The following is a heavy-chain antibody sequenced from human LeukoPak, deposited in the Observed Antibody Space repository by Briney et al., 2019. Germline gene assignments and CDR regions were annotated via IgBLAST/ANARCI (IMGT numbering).Heavy chain of an antibody. CDR1: GGSISGGGYY. J-gene: IGHJ5*02. Sequence: SETLSLTCTVSGGSISGGGYYWSWIRQHPGKGLEWIGDIYYRGITDYNPSLKSRVTISVDTSKNQFSLKLSSVTAADTAVYYCAREVVVAGTVPEDWFDPWGQGTLVTVSS. CDR3: AREVVVAGTVPEDWFDP. CDR2: IYYRGIT. D-gene: IGHD6-19*01. V-gene: IGHV4-31*03.